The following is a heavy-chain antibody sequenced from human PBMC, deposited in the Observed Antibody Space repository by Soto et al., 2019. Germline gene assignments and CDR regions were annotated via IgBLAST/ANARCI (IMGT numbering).Heavy chain of an antibody. CDR1: GASFSGYY. CDR3: ARGHTKPRKVIAARPYYFDY. CDR2: INHSGST. J-gene: IGHJ4*02. D-gene: IGHD6-6*01. V-gene: IGHV4-34*01. Sequence: PXETLSLTCSVYGASFSGYYWSWIRQPPGKGLEWIGEINHSGSTNYNPSLKSRVTISVDTSKNQFSLKLSSVTAADTAVYYCARGHTKPRKVIAARPYYFDYWGQGTLVTVYS.